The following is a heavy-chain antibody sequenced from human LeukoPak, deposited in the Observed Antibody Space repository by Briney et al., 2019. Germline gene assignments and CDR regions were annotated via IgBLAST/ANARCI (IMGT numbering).Heavy chain of an antibody. CDR1: GFTFSSNW. V-gene: IGHV3-74*01. J-gene: IGHJ4*02. D-gene: IGHD1-26*01. Sequence: GGSLRLSCAASGFTFSSNWMHWVRQALGKGLVWVSRINEDGSTTNYADSVKGRSTIFRDNAKNTLYLQMNSLRAEDTAVYYCVRDLGGRSGHWGQGTLVTVSS. CDR2: INEDGSTT. CDR3: VRDLGGRSGH.